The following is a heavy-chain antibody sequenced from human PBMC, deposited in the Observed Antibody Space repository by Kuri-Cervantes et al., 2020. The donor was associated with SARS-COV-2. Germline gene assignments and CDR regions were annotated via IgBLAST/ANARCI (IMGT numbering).Heavy chain of an antibody. CDR1: GYSITSYW. CDR2: ISPDDSDT. J-gene: IGHJ4*02. D-gene: IGHD3-9*01. Sequence: GGSLRLSCTGSGYSITSYWIGWVCQMPGKGREWMGIISPDDSDTTYSPSCHGQVTISSDKSISTAYLQWSSLKASDTAMYYCARQIPLYYDMLSGYYNYFDYWGQGPLVTVSS. CDR3: ARQIPLYYDMLSGYYNYFDY. V-gene: IGHV5-51*01.